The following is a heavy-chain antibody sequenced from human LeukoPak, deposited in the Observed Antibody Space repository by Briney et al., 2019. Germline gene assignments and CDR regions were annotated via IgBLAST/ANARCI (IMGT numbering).Heavy chain of an antibody. CDR1: GFTFNNYG. J-gene: IGHJ3*02. CDR3: ARSSGGFFDI. CDR2: IRYNGNNQ. Sequence: GGSLRLSCAASGFTFNNYGMHWVRQAPGKGLEWVAFIRYNGNNQYYADSVKGRFTISRDNAKNSLYLQMNSLRAEDTAVYYCARSSGGFFDIWGQGTMVTVSS. V-gene: IGHV3-30*02. D-gene: IGHD3-22*01.